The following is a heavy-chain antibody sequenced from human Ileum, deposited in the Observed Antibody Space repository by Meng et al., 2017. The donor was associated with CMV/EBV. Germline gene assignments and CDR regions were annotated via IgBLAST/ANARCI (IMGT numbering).Heavy chain of an antibody. V-gene: IGHV1-18*01. CDR3: ANAALLGSYSVDV. CDR2: INIYSDNT. J-gene: IGHJ6*02. Sequence: ASVKVSCKASGYTFSRYGINWVRQAPGQGPEWMGWINIYSDNTNYAQKFQGRVTMTTERSTSTAYMELSRLTSDDTAVYFCANAALLGSYSVDVWGQGTAVTVSS. CDR1: GYTFSRYG. D-gene: IGHD3-16*01.